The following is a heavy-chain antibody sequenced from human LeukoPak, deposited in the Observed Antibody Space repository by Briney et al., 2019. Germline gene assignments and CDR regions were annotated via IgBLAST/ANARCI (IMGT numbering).Heavy chain of an antibody. J-gene: IGHJ3*02. Sequence: GGSLRLSCAASGFTFSNYDMHWVRQPTGKGLEWVSGIGTVGDTYYRGSVKGRFTISRENAKNSLYLQMNSLRAGDTAVYYCAMTYSHESSAYFGPFDIWGQGTLVTVSS. CDR1: GFTFSNYD. V-gene: IGHV3-13*01. D-gene: IGHD3-22*01. CDR3: AMTYSHESSAYFGPFDI. CDR2: IGTVGDT.